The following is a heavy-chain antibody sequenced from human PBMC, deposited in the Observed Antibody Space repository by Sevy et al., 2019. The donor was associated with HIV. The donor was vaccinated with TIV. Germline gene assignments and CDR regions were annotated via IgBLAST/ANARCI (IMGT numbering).Heavy chain of an antibody. Sequence: GGSLRLSCEASGFTFSCCAMTWVRQTPGKGLEWVSTIGGSGTSTFYADSVRGRFIISRDNSKNTLFPQMNSLRAEDTAVYFCAKRGNYDSRYWYFDLWGRGTLVTVSS. CDR2: IGGSGTST. V-gene: IGHV3-23*01. J-gene: IGHJ2*01. CDR1: GFTFSCCA. CDR3: AKRGNYDSRYWYFDL. D-gene: IGHD3-22*01.